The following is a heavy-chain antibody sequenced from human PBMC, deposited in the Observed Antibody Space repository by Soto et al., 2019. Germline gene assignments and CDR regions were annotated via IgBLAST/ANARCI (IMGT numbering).Heavy chain of an antibody. CDR3: ARSHDYGGNGDY. J-gene: IGHJ4*02. CDR1: GYTFTSYA. V-gene: IGHV1-3*01. D-gene: IGHD4-17*01. Sequence: QVQLVQSGAEVKKPGASVKVSCKASGYTFTSYAMHWVRQAPGQRLEWMGWINAGNGNTKYSQKFQGRVTITRDTSASNADMELSSLRSEDTAVYDCARSHDYGGNGDYWGQGTLVTVSS. CDR2: INAGNGNT.